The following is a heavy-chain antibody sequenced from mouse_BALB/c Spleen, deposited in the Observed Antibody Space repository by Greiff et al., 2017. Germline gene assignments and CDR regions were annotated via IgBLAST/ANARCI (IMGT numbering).Heavy chain of an antibody. D-gene: IGHD1-1*01. Sequence: EVHLVESGGGLVKPGGSLKLSCAASGFTFSSYAMSWVRQTPEKRLEWVASISSGGSTYYPDSVKGRFTISRDNARNILYLQMSSLRSEDTAMYYCAREGYGSSFHWYFDVWGAGTTVTVSS. J-gene: IGHJ1*01. CDR2: ISSGGST. CDR3: AREGYGSSFHWYFDV. CDR1: GFTFSSYA. V-gene: IGHV5-6-5*01.